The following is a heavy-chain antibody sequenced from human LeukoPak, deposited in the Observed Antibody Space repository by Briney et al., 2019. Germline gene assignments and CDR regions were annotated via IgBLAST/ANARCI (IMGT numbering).Heavy chain of an antibody. CDR3: ARDGDSSGYSQAFDI. J-gene: IGHJ3*02. D-gene: IGHD3-22*01. CDR1: GYTFTGYY. Sequence: ASVKVSFKASGYTFTGYYMHWVRQAPGQGLEWMGWINPNSGGTNYAQKFQGRVTMTRDTSISAAYMELSRLRSDDTAVYYCARDGDSSGYSQAFDIWGQGTMVTVSS. CDR2: INPNSGGT. V-gene: IGHV1-2*02.